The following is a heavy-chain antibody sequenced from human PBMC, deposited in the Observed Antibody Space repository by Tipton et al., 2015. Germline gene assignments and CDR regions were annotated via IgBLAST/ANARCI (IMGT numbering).Heavy chain of an antibody. V-gene: IGHV3-9*01. CDR1: GFTFDDYA. D-gene: IGHD4-23*01. J-gene: IGHJ3*02. CDR2: INWNSGSI. CDR3: VRGFYGGNVADTLDI. Sequence: RSLRLSCAASGFTFDDYAMHWVRQAPGKGLEWISGINWNSGSIAYADSVKGRFTISRDTAKSSLYLQMNSLTLDDTAVYYCVRGFYGGNVADTLDIWGQGTMVTVSS.